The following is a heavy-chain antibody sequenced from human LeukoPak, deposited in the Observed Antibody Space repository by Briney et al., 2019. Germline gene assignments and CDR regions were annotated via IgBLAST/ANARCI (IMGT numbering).Heavy chain of an antibody. J-gene: IGHJ2*01. CDR2: IYYCGSA. V-gene: IGHV4-39*01. CDR1: GGSISSSSYY. Sequence: PSETLSLTCTVSGGSISSSSYYWGWIRQPPGKGLEWIGSIYYCGSAYYNLSLKSRVTISVDTSKNQFSLKLSSVTAADTAVYYCAIRRHVWYFDLWGRGTLVSVSS. CDR3: AIRRHVWYFDL.